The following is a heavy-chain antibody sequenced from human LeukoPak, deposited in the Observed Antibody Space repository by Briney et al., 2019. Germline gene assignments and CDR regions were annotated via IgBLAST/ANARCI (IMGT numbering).Heavy chain of an antibody. Sequence: PSETLSLTCTVSGGSISSYYWNWIRQPPGKGLEWIGYIYNSGSTNNNPSLKSRVTISVDTSKKQFSLKLSSVTAADTAVYYCARETPYGSWSYPFDYWGQGILVTVSS. D-gene: IGHD3-10*01. CDR2: IYNSGST. CDR1: GGSISSYY. V-gene: IGHV4-59*01. J-gene: IGHJ4*02. CDR3: ARETPYGSWSYPFDY.